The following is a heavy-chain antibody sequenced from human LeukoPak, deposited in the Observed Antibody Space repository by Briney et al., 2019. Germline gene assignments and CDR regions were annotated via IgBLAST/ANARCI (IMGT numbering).Heavy chain of an antibody. CDR2: IIPIFGTA. CDR3: ARVLRYCSGGNCYSGGLGYMDV. D-gene: IGHD2-15*01. J-gene: IGHJ6*03. Sequence: SVKVSCKASGGTFSSYAISWVRQAPGQGLEWMGGIIPIFGTANYAQKFQGRVTITADKSTSTAYMELSSLRAEDTAVYYCARVLRYCSGGNCYSGGLGYMDVWGKGTTVTISS. CDR1: GGTFSSYA. V-gene: IGHV1-69*06.